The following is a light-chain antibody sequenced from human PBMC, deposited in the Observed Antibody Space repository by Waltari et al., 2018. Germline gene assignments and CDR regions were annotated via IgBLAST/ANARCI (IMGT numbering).Light chain of an antibody. CDR1: QGISSW. CDR3: QQYNSYPWT. J-gene: IGKJ1*01. Sequence: DIQMTQSHSTLSASVGDRVTITCRASQGISSWLAWYQQKPGKAPKLLIYKASSLESGVPSRFSGSGSGTEFTLTISSLQPDDFATYYCQQYNSYPWTFGQGTKVEIK. V-gene: IGKV1-5*03. CDR2: KAS.